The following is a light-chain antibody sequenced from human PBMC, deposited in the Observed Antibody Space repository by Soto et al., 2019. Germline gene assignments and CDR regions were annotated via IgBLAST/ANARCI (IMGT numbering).Light chain of an antibody. J-gene: IGKJ3*01. V-gene: IGKV1D-12*01. CDR1: QGISTW. CDR2: AAS. CDR3: QQANSFPFT. Sequence: DIQMTQSPSSVSASVGDRVTMTCRASQGISTWLAWYQQKPGKAPKLLINAASRLQNGVPSRFSGSGSGPELTLTISSLQAEDFATYFCQQANSFPFTFGPGTKVDIK.